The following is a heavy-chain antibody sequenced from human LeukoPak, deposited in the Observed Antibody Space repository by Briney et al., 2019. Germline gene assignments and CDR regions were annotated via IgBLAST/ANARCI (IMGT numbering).Heavy chain of an antibody. D-gene: IGHD2-21*02. CDR3: ARVTETAPYYYSGVDV. J-gene: IGHJ6*02. Sequence: SETLSLTCTVSGGSISSGGYYWSWIRQHPGKGLEWIGYIYYSGSTYYNPSLKSRVTISVDTSKNQFSLKLSSVTAADTAVYYCARVTETAPYYYSGVDVWGQGTTVTVSS. V-gene: IGHV4-31*03. CDR1: GGSISSGGYY. CDR2: IYYSGST.